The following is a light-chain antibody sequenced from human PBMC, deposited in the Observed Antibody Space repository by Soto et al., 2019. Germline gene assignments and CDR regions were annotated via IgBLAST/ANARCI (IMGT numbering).Light chain of an antibody. CDR2: DAS. CDR1: QSVSSSY. Sequence: ENVLTQSPGTVSLSPGERATLSCRASQSVSSSYLAWYQQKPGQPPRLLIYDASRRATGIPDRFSGSGSGTDFTLTISSLEPEDFAVYYCQHYGRSPPSWTFGQGTKVEIK. J-gene: IGKJ1*01. V-gene: IGKV3-20*01. CDR3: QHYGRSPPSWT.